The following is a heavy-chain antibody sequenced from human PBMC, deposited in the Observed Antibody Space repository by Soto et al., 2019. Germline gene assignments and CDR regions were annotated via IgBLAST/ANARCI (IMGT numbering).Heavy chain of an antibody. CDR2: ISTSGTT. Sequence: WETLSLTGTVSGASISSYFWTWIRQPAGKGLDWIGRISTSGTTNYNPSLKSRVTMSVDTSKNHFSLNLSSVTAADTAVHYCAREAGPDRWFDPWGQGTLVTVSS. D-gene: IGHD6-19*01. J-gene: IGHJ5*02. CDR1: GASISSYF. CDR3: AREAGPDRWFDP. V-gene: IGHV4-4*07.